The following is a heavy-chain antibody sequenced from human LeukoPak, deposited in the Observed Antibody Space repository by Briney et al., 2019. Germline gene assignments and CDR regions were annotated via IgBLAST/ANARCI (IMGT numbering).Heavy chain of an antibody. CDR3: ARRAGEYSHPYDY. Sequence: GGSLRLSCTVSGFTVSSNSWSWVRQAPGKGLEWVSFIYSGGNTHYSDSVKGRFTISKDDSKNTLYLQMNSLRAEDTAIYYCARRAGEYSHPYDYWGQGTLVTVSS. V-gene: IGHV3-53*01. CDR2: IYSGGNT. J-gene: IGHJ4*02. CDR1: GFTVSSNS. D-gene: IGHD2-15*01.